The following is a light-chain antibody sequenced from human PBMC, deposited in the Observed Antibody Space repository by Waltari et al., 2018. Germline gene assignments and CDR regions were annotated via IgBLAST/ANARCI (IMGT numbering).Light chain of an antibody. Sequence: EIVMTQSPATLSVSPGERATLSCRASQSVSSNLAWYQQKPGQAPRLRLYGSSTRATAIQARFSGSGCGTEVTLTISSLQSEDFAVDDCQQYKNWPPKWTFGQGTQVEIK. J-gene: IGKJ1*01. V-gene: IGKV3-15*01. CDR3: QQYKNWPPKWT. CDR2: GSS. CDR1: QSVSSN.